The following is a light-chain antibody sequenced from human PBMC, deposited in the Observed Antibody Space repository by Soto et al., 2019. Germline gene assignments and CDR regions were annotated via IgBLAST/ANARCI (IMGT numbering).Light chain of an antibody. CDR1: SSNIGSNY. CDR3: AAWYASLSGYV. Sequence: QSVLTQPPSASGTPGQRVTISCSGSSSNIGSNYVYWYQQLPGTAPKLLIYSNNQRPSGGPDRFSGSKSGTSASLAISGRRSEDEADYYCAAWYASLSGYVFGTGTKLTVL. J-gene: IGLJ1*01. CDR2: SNN. V-gene: IGLV1-47*02.